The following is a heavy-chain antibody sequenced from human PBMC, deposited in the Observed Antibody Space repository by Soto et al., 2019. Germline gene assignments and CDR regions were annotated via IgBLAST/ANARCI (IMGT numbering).Heavy chain of an antibody. V-gene: IGHV4-30-2*01. CDR3: AREMTDYYYDSSGYTN. CDR1: GGSISSGGYS. J-gene: IGHJ4*02. D-gene: IGHD3-22*01. Sequence: PSETLSLTCAVSGGSISSGGYSWSWIRQPPGKGLEWIGYIYHSGSTNYNPSLKSRVTISVDRSKNQFSLKLSSVTAADTAVYYCAREMTDYYYDSSGYTNWGQGTLVTVSS. CDR2: IYHSGST.